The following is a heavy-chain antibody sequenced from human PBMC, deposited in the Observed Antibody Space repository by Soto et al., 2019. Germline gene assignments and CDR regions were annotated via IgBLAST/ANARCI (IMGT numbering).Heavy chain of an antibody. CDR3: ASSGGSYHPFDY. CDR1: GGSISSGDYY. CDR2: IYYSGST. V-gene: IGHV4-30-4*01. J-gene: IGHJ4*02. Sequence: SETLSLTCTVSGGSISSGDYYWSWIRQPPGKGLEWIGYIYYSGSTYYNPSLKSRVTISVDTSKNQFSLKLSSVTAADTAVYYCASSGGSYHPFDYWGQGTLVTVSS. D-gene: IGHD2-15*01.